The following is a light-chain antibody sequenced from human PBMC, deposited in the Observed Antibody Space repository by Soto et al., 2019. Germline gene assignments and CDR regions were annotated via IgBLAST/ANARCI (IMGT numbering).Light chain of an antibody. Sequence: QSVLTQPPSASGTPGQRVTISCSGSSSNIGRDFVYWYQQVPGTAPKPLIYSDNQRPSGVPDRFSGSKSGTSASLAITGLRSDDEADYYCATWDDDLYTPIIGGGTKLTVL. J-gene: IGLJ2*01. V-gene: IGLV1-47*02. CDR3: ATWDDDLYTPI. CDR1: SSNIGRDF. CDR2: SDN.